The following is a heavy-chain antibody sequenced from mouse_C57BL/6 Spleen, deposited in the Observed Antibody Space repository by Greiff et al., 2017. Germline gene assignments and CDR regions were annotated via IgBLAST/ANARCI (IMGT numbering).Heavy chain of an antibody. CDR1: GYTFTSYW. Sequence: QVQLQQPGAELVKPGASVKVSCKASGYTFTSYWMHWVKQRPGQGLEWIGRIHPSDSDTNYNQKFKGKATLTVDKSSSTAYMQLSRLTSEDSAVYYCAIKDYHGAMDYWGRGTSVTVSS. V-gene: IGHV1-74*01. CDR2: IHPSDSDT. CDR3: AIKDYHGAMDY. J-gene: IGHJ4*01. D-gene: IGHD5-5*01.